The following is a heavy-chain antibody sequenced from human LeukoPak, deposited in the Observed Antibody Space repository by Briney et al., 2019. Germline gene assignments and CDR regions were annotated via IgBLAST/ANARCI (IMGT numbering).Heavy chain of an antibody. D-gene: IGHD6-6*01. CDR3: ARGIYSSSSNWFDP. V-gene: IGHV1-46*02. J-gene: IGHJ5*02. CDR1: GYIFNGNY. Sequence: ASVKVSCKASGYIFNGNYMHWVRQAPGQGLEWMGIINPSGGSTSYAQKFQGRVTITADKSTSTAYMELSSLRSEDTAVYYCARGIYSSSSNWFDPWGQGTLVTVSS. CDR2: INPSGGST.